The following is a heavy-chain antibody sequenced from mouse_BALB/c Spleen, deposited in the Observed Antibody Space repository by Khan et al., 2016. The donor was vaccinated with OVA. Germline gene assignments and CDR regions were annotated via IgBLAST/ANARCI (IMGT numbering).Heavy chain of an antibody. CDR3: ARRTTGYTMDC. CDR2: INPRSGYT. V-gene: IGHV1-4*01. Sequence: QVQLKESGAELARPGASVRMSCKASGYTFTSNTMHWVKQRPGQGLEWIGYINPRSGYTNYNQNFKDKATLTADKSSSTAYMQLSSLTSEDSAVYYCARRTTGYTMDCWGQGTSVTGSS. J-gene: IGHJ4*01. D-gene: IGHD2-14*01. CDR1: GYTFTSNT.